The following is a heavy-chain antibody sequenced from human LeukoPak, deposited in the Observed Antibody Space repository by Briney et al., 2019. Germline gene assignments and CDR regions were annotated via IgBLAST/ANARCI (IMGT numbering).Heavy chain of an antibody. CDR2: ISSYNGDT. V-gene: IGHV1-18*01. CDR1: GYTFPTYG. D-gene: IGHD2-2*03. Sequence: RASVKVSCKASGYTFPTYGLSWVRQAPGQGLEWMGWISSYNGDTNYTLKYQGRVTFTTDTSTSTAYMELKNLTSDDTALNYCIAGYLYFDFWGQGTLVTVSS. CDR3: IAGYLYFDF. J-gene: IGHJ4*02.